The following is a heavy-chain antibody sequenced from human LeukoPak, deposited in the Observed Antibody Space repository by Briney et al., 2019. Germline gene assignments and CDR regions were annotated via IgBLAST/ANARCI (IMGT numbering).Heavy chain of an antibody. CDR1: GYTFTRYG. V-gene: IGHV1-18*01. J-gene: IGHJ4*02. D-gene: IGHD2-2*01. Sequence: ASVKVSCKASGYTFTRYGISWVRQAPGQGLEWMGWISAYNGNTNYAQKVQGRVTMTTDTSTSTAYMELRSLRSDDTAVYYCAREYCSRTSCYGVDYWGQGTLVTVSS. CDR2: ISAYNGNT. CDR3: AREYCSRTSCYGVDY.